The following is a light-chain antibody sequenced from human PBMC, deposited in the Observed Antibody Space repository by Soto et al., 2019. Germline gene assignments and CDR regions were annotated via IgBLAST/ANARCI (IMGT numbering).Light chain of an antibody. Sequence: QSVLTQPPSASGTPGQGVTISCSGSSSNIGSNTVNWYQQLPGTAPKLLIHSNNQRPSGVPDRFSGSKSGTSASLAISGLQSEDEADYYCAAWDDSLNGDVVFGGGTKVTVL. J-gene: IGLJ2*01. V-gene: IGLV1-44*01. CDR3: AAWDDSLNGDVV. CDR1: SSNIGSNT. CDR2: SNN.